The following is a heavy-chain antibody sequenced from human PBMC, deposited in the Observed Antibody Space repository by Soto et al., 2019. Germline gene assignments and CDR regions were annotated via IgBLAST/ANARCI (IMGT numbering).Heavy chain of an antibody. V-gene: IGHV4-31*03. CDR3: VSYYYDSSGERLDY. CDR2: TYYSGST. CDR1: GGSISSGGYY. J-gene: IGHJ4*02. Sequence: QVQLQESGPGLVKPSQTLSLTCTVSGGSISSGGYYWSWIRQHPGKGLEWIGYTYYSGSTYYNPSLNGRVTCALDPSKNQFSLTLRSVTAADTAVYYCVSYYYDSSGERLDYWGQGTLGTVSS. D-gene: IGHD3-22*01.